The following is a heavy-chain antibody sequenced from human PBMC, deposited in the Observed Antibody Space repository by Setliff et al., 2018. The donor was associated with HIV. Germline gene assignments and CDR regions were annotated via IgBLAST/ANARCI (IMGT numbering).Heavy chain of an antibody. Sequence: ASVKVSCKASGYTFINYHITWVRQAPGQGLEWVGSISTSSVNTNYTQGRVTMTTDVSTSTAYMELRSLRSADSAVYYCARVPVSNYYYYMDVWGKGTTVTVSS. V-gene: IGHV1-18*01. CDR2: ISTSSVNT. J-gene: IGHJ6*03. CDR3: ARVPVSNYYYYMDV. CDR1: GYTFINYH.